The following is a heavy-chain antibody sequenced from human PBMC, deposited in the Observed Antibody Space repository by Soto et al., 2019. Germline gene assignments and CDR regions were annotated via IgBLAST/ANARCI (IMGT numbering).Heavy chain of an antibody. CDR3: ARGRHILTGYYRDLNYGMDV. Sequence: PSETLSLTCAVYGGSFSGYYWSWIRQPPGKGLEWIGEINHSGSTNYNPSLKSRVTISVDTSKNQFSLKISSVTAADTAVYYCARGRHILTGYYRDLNYGMDVWGQGTTVT. D-gene: IGHD3-9*01. J-gene: IGHJ6*02. CDR2: INHSGST. V-gene: IGHV4-34*01. CDR1: GGSFSGYY.